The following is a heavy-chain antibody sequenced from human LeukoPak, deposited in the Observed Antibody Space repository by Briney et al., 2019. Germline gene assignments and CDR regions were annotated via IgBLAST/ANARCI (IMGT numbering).Heavy chain of an antibody. V-gene: IGHV4-30-2*01. J-gene: IGHJ3*02. CDR1: GGSISSGGYS. CDR3: ARESGDLRAFDI. Sequence: SETLSLTCAVSGGSISSGGYSWSWIRQPPGKGLEWIGYIYHSGSTYYNPSLKSRVTISVDRSKNQFSLKLSSVTAADTAVYYCARESGDLRAFDIWGQGTMVTVSS. D-gene: IGHD7-27*01. CDR2: IYHSGST.